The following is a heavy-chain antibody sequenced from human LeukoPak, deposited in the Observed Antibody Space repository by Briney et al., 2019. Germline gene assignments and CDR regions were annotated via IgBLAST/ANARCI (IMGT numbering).Heavy chain of an antibody. J-gene: IGHJ6*03. D-gene: IGHD3-10*01. CDR3: ARSYYYGSGSYYPPYYYYYMDV. Sequence: SVKVSCKASGGTFSSYAISWVRQAPGQGLEWMGGIIPIFGTANYAQKFQGRVTITADESTSTAYMELSSLRSEDTAVYYCARSYYYGSGSYYPPYYYYYMDVWGKGTTVTVSS. CDR1: GGTFSSYA. V-gene: IGHV1-69*13. CDR2: IIPIFGTA.